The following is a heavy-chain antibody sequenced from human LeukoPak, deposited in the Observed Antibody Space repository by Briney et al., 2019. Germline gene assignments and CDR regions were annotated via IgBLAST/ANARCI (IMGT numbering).Heavy chain of an antibody. CDR1: GYTFTGYY. J-gene: IGHJ4*02. D-gene: IGHD7-27*01. V-gene: IGHV1-2*06. Sequence: ASVKVSCKASGYTFTGYYMHWVRQAPGQGLEWMGRINPNSGGTNYAQEFQGRVTMTRDTSISTAYMELSRLRSDDTAVYYCARGLGGLGIFDYWGQGTLVTVSS. CDR2: INPNSGGT. CDR3: ARGLGGLGIFDY.